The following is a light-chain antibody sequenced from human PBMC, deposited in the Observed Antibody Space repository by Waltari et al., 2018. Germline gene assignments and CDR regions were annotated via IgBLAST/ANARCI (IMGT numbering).Light chain of an antibody. J-gene: IGLJ2*01. CDR3: ATWDASLNMMI. V-gene: IGLV1-44*01. CDR1: SSNIGSVT. Sequence: QSVLTQPPSASGTPGQRVTISCSGSSSNIGSVTVNWYQQLPGTAPKIFIYRNNQLPSGVPDRFSGSKSGTSASLAISGLQSEDEADYYCATWDASLNMMIFGGGTKLTVL. CDR2: RNN.